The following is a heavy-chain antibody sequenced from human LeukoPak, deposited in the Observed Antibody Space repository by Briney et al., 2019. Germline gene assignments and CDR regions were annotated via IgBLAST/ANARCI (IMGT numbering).Heavy chain of an antibody. Sequence: SETLSLTCTVSGGSISSYYWGWIRQPPGKGLDWIGRIYTSGSTNYNPSLKSRVTMSVDTSKNQFSLKLSSVTAADTAVYYCARDRFDSSSWYPYYYYYMDVWGKGTTVTISS. D-gene: IGHD6-13*01. CDR2: IYTSGST. CDR3: ARDRFDSSSWYPYYYYYMDV. CDR1: GGSISSYY. J-gene: IGHJ6*03. V-gene: IGHV4-4*07.